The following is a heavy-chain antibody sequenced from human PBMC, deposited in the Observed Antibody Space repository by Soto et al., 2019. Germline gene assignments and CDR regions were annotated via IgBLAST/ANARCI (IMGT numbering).Heavy chain of an antibody. CDR1: GESISSSSYY. J-gene: IGHJ4*02. Sequence: SETLSLTCIVSGESISSSSYYWGWIRQPPGKGLEWIGSIYYSGRTYYNPSFKSRVTISIDTSKNQFSLKLSSVTATDTAVYYCARQRTTVVTQAYFDHWGQGALVT. V-gene: IGHV4-39*01. D-gene: IGHD2-21*02. CDR2: IYYSGRT. CDR3: ARQRTTVVTQAYFDH.